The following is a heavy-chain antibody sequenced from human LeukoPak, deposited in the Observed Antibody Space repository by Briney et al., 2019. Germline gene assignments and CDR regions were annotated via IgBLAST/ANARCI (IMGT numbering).Heavy chain of an antibody. CDR1: GGSISSSSYY. CDR3: ARHKLRYSSSWYEDFDY. CDR2: IYYSGST. J-gene: IGHJ4*02. Sequence: SETLSLTCTVSGGSISSSSYYWGWIRQPPGKGLEWIGSIYYSGSTYYNPSLKSRVTISVDTSKNQFSLKLSSVTAADTAVYYCARHKLRYSSSWYEDFDYWGQGTLVTVSS. V-gene: IGHV4-39*01. D-gene: IGHD6-13*01.